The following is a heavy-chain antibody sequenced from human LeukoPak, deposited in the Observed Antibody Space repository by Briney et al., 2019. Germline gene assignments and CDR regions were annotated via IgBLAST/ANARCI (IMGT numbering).Heavy chain of an antibody. J-gene: IGHJ4*02. V-gene: IGHV3-64D*06. CDR3: VKITSVTGGDC. CDR2: ISTNGGIT. CDR1: GFTFSTYG. D-gene: IGHD1-1*01. Sequence: GGSLRLSCSASGFTFSTYGMHWVRQGPGKGLEQVAAISTNGGITVYADSVKGRSTISRDNSKNTLYLQMSSLRAEDTAVYYCVKITSVTGGDCWGQGTRLTVSS.